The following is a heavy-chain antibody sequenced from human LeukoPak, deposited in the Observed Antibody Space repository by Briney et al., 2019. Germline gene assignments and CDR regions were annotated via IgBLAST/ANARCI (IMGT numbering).Heavy chain of an antibody. CDR2: INHSGST. Sequence: SETLSLTCAVYGGSFSGYYWSWIRQLPGKGLEWIGEINHSGSTNYNPSLKSRVTISLDTSKNQFSLKLSSVTAADTAVYYCARVYYYGSGSPYYFDYWGQGTLVTVSS. CDR1: GGSFSGYY. V-gene: IGHV4-34*01. J-gene: IGHJ4*02. D-gene: IGHD3-10*01. CDR3: ARVYYYGSGSPYYFDY.